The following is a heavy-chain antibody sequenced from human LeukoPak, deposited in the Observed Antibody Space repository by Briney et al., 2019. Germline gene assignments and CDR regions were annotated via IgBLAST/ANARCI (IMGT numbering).Heavy chain of an antibody. CDR2: ISSSSSTI. D-gene: IGHD1-26*01. V-gene: IGHV3-48*04. J-gene: IGHJ6*03. CDR3: ARRPEWYHSGRELFYMDV. CDR1: GFTFSSYS. Sequence: GGSLRLSCAASGFTFSSYSMNWVRQAPGKGLEWVSYISSSSSTIYYADSVKGRFTISRDNAKNSLYLQMNSLRAEDTAVYYCARRPEWYHSGRELFYMDVWGKGTTVTVSS.